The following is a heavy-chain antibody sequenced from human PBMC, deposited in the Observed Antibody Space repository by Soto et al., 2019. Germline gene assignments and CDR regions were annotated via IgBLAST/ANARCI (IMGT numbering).Heavy chain of an antibody. D-gene: IGHD3-3*01. V-gene: IGHV3-30-3*01. J-gene: IGHJ5*02. CDR2: ISYDGSNK. CDR1: GFTFSSYA. Sequence: QVQLVESGGGAVQPGRSLRLSCAASGFTFSSYAMHWVRQAPGKGLEWVAVISYDGSNKYYADSVKGRFTISRDNSKNTLYLQMNSLRAEDTAVYYCASSAVETYYDFWSGYYAWGQGTLVTVSS. CDR3: ASSAVETYYDFWSGYYA.